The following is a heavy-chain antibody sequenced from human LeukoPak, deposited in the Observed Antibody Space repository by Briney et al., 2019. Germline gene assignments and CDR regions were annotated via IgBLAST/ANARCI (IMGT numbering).Heavy chain of an antibody. CDR3: ARDRTSRENDEKFDY. D-gene: IGHD2-2*01. CDR2: IWHDGSNK. CDR1: GFIFSNYG. J-gene: IGHJ4*02. V-gene: IGHV3-33*01. Sequence: GGSLRLSCEASGFIFSNYGMHWVRQAPGKGLEWVAFIWHDGSNKYYADSVKGRLTISRDNSKNTLYVQMNSLRAEDTAIYYCARDRTSRENDEKFDYWGQGSLVTVSS.